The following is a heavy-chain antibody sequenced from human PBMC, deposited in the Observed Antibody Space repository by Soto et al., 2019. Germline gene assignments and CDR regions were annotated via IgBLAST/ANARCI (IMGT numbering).Heavy chain of an antibody. CDR2: IDPSDSYT. J-gene: IGHJ5*02. CDR1: GYGFTSYW. V-gene: IGHV5-10-1*01. CDR3: ARGPDYYDSSGSQDWFDP. Sequence: LKISCKGSGYGFTSYWISWVRQMPGKGLEWMGRIDPSDSYTNYSPSFQGHVTISADKSISTAYLQWSSLKASDTAMYYCARGPDYYDSSGSQDWFDPWGQGTLVTVSS. D-gene: IGHD3-22*01.